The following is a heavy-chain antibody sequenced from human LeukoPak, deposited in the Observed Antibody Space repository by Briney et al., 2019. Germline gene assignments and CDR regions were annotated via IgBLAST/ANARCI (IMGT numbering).Heavy chain of an antibody. CDR1: GFTFGSYD. D-gene: IGHD2-15*01. CDR3: ARSAHCSGGSCYLNIYGMDV. CDR2: IGIAGDT. Sequence: GGSLRLSCAASGFTFGSYDMNWVRQTTGKGLEWVSGIGIAGDTHYPGSVKGRFTIPRENAKNSLYLQMNSLRAGDTAVYYCARSAHCSGGSCYLNIYGMDVWGQGTTVTVSS. V-gene: IGHV3-13*04. J-gene: IGHJ6*02.